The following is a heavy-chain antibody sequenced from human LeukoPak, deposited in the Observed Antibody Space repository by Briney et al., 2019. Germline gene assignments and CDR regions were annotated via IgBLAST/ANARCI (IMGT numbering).Heavy chain of an antibody. CDR3: AKNGPRTHLFYMDV. Sequence: GGSLRLSCAASGFTFSNYDIHWVRQAPGQGLEWVAFLGYDGHNKFYGESVKGRFTISRDNSKNTLYLQMNSLRAEDTAVYYCAKNGPRTHLFYMDVWGKGTTVTISS. D-gene: IGHD1-1*01. CDR1: GFTFSNYD. J-gene: IGHJ6*03. CDR2: LGYDGHNK. V-gene: IGHV3-30*02.